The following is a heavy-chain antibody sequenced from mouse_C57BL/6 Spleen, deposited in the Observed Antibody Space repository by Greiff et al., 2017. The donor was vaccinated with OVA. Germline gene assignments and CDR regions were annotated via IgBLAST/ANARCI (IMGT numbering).Heavy chain of an antibody. Sequence: QVQLQQPGTELVKPGASVKLSCKASGYTFTSYWMHWVKQRPGQGLEWIGNINPSNGGNNYNEKFKSKATLTVDKSSSTAYMQLSSLTSEDSAVYYCARTGQELRAWFAYWGQGTLVTVSA. D-gene: IGHD1-1*01. CDR2: INPSNGGN. CDR1: GYTFTSYW. V-gene: IGHV1-53*01. J-gene: IGHJ3*01. CDR3: ARTGQELRAWFAY.